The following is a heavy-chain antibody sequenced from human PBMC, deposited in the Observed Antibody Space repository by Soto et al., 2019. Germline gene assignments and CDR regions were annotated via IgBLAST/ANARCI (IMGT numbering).Heavy chain of an antibody. CDR3: AKEQWLENYYYGMDV. J-gene: IGHJ6*02. CDR2: ISSSSSYI. Sequence: LRLSCAASGFTFSSYSMNWVRQAPGKGLEWVSSISSSSSYIYYADSVKGRFTISRDNAKNSLYLQMNSLRAEDTALYYCAKEQWLENYYYGMDVWGQGTTVTVSS. V-gene: IGHV3-21*04. D-gene: IGHD6-19*01. CDR1: GFTFSSYS.